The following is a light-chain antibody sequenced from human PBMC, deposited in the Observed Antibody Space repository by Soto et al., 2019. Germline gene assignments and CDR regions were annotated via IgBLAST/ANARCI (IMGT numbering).Light chain of an antibody. V-gene: IGKV1-5*01. CDR2: DVS. CDR3: QHYHSYSNT. Sequence: DIPMTQSPSTLSESVGDRVTISCRASQSISTWLAWYQHKPGRHPKLLIFDVSTLGSGVPSRFRGSGSGTEFTLTITNVQPDDFATYYCQHYHSYSNTFGQGTKLDIK. CDR1: QSISTW. J-gene: IGKJ2*01.